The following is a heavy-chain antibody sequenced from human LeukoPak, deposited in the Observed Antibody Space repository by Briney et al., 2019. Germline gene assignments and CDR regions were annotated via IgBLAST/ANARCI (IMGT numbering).Heavy chain of an antibody. D-gene: IGHD4/OR15-4a*01. V-gene: IGHV3-11*01. CDR2: ITSSGTTT. CDR1: GFSFSDSY. Sequence: GGSLRLSCSASGFSFSDSYMSWFRLSPEKGLEWIAYITSSGTTTEYADSLKGRFTISRVNAKNSLYLQMNSLRPEDTAVYYCGRDPDYGDPYWGQGTLVTVSS. J-gene: IGHJ4*02. CDR3: GRDPDYGDPY.